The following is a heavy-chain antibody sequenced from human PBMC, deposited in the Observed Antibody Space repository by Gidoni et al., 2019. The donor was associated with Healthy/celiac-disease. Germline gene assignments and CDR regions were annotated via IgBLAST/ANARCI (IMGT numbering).Heavy chain of an antibody. Sequence: QMQLVESGGGLVKPGGSLRLSCAASGFTFSDYYMSWIRQAPGMGLEWVSYISSSSSYTNYADTVKGRFTISRDNAKNSLYLQMNSLRAEDTAVYYCARGPVAVAGNDYWGQGTLVTVSS. CDR2: ISSSSSYT. CDR1: GFTFSDYY. J-gene: IGHJ4*02. V-gene: IGHV3-11*05. CDR3: ARGPVAVAGNDY. D-gene: IGHD6-19*01.